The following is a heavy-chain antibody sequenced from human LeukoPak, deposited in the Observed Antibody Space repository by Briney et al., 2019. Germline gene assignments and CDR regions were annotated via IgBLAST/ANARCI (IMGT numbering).Heavy chain of an antibody. D-gene: IGHD5-12*01. V-gene: IGHV1-46*01. Sequence: ASVKVSCKASGYSFTGYYMYLVRQAPGQGLEWMGIINPSGGRTSYAQKFQGRVTMTRDTSTSTVHMDLSSLRSGDTAVYYCARDSAQPYSGYGKDYWGQGTLVTVSS. CDR3: ARDSAQPYSGYGKDY. CDR1: GYSFTGYY. J-gene: IGHJ4*02. CDR2: INPSGGRT.